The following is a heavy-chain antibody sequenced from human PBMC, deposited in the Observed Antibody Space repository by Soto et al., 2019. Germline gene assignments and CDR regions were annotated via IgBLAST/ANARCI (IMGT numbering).Heavy chain of an antibody. CDR2: IVVGSGNT. CDR3: AADGPAIGNYYYYYGMDV. J-gene: IGHJ6*02. V-gene: IGHV1-58*01. CDR1: GFTFTSSA. Sequence: QMQLVQSGPEVKKPGTSVKVSCKASGFTFTSSAVQWVRPARGQRLEWIGWIVVGSGNTNYAQKFQERVTITRDMSTSTAYMELSSLRAEDTAVYYCAADGPAIGNYYYYYGMDVWGQGTTVTVSS.